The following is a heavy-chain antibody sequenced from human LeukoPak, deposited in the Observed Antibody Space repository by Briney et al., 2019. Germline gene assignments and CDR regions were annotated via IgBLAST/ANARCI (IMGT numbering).Heavy chain of an antibody. V-gene: IGHV3-33*01. D-gene: IGHD3-10*01. Sequence: GGSLRLSCAASGFTFSSYGMHWVRQAPGKGLEWVAVIWYDGSNKYYADSVKGRFTISRDNSKNTLYLQMNSLRAKDTAVYYCARTPLRGGFYYGMDVWGQGTTVTVSS. CDR2: IWYDGSNK. CDR3: ARTPLRGGFYYGMDV. CDR1: GFTFSSYG. J-gene: IGHJ6*02.